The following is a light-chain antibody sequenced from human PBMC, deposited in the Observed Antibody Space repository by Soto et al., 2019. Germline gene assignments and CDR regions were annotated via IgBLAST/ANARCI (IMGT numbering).Light chain of an antibody. CDR2: GAS. J-gene: IGKJ5*01. CDR3: QQYNDWPIT. V-gene: IGKV3-15*01. CDR1: QSVRDN. Sequence: EVVPTQSPVTLSMSPGDSVTLSCRASQSVRDNFAWYHQKPGQAPRLLIYGASTRATGIPARFSGSGSGTEFTLTISSLQSEDFAVYYCQQYNDWPITFGQGTRLEIK.